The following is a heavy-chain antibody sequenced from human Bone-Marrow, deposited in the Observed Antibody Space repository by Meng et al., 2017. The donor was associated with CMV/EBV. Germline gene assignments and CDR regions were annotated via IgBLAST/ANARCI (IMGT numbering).Heavy chain of an antibody. CDR1: GFTVGSNY. V-gene: IGHV3-53*05. Sequence: GGSLRLSCAASGFTVGSNYMSWVRQAPGKGLEWVSVIYSGGSTYYADSVKGRFTISRDNSKNTLYLQMNSLRAEDTAVYYCAKDLGFYDFWDDYSTVYTMDVWGQGTSVTVSS. CDR3: AKDLGFYDFWDDYSTVYTMDV. CDR2: IYSGGST. D-gene: IGHD3-3*01. J-gene: IGHJ6*02.